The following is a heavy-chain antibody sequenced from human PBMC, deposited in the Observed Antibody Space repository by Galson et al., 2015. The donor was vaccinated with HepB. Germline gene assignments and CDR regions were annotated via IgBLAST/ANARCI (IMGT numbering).Heavy chain of an antibody. CDR3: STRAIQGPTPHYFDY. Sequence: SLRLSCAASGFTFTRYTMGWVRQAPGKGLQWVSSLSVNGDISYYEDSVKGRFTISRDNYKKMVYPQMNGLRAEDTAVYSCSTRAIQGPTPHYFDYLGQGTLVTVSS. CDR1: GFTFTRYT. J-gene: IGHJ4*02. CDR2: LSVNGDIS. V-gene: IGHV3-23*01.